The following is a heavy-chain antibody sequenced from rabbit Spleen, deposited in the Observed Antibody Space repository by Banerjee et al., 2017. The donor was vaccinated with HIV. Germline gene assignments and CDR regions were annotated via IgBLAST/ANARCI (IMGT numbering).Heavy chain of an antibody. CDR3: ARDTSSSFSSYGMDL. CDR2: IYGGISDNT. V-gene: IGHV1S40*01. J-gene: IGHJ6*01. Sequence: QQLVESGGGLVKPGASLTLTCKASGIDFSRGYDMCWVRLAPGKGLEWIACIYGGISDNTYYASWAKGRFTISKTSSTTVTLQMTSLTAADTATYFCARDTSSSFSSYGMDLWGPGTLVTVS. D-gene: IGHD1-1*01. CDR1: GIDFSRGYD.